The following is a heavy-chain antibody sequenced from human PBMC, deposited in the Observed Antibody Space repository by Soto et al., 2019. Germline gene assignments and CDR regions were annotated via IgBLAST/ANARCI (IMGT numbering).Heavy chain of an antibody. V-gene: IGHV1-3*01. CDR3: ARKSGTYSAFDI. J-gene: IGHJ3*02. Sequence: ASVKVSCKASGYTFTTYAMHWVRQAPGQRLEWIGWINAGNGNTKYSQKFQGRVTITRDTSASTAYMEVSSLRSEDTALYYCARKSGTYSAFDIWGQGTMVTVSS. CDR1: GYTFTTYA. CDR2: INAGNGNT. D-gene: IGHD1-26*01.